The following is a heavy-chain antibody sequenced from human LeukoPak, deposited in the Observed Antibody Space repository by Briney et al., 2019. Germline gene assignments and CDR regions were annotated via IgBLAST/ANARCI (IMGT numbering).Heavy chain of an antibody. CDR3: ASRGSKYSVNDFRPSIDY. CDR1: GGSISSSSDY. Sequence: SETLSLTCTVSGGSISSSSDYWDWIRRPPEKGLEWIGSISNSGSTFYNPSLKSRVTISADTSKNQFSLKLSSVTAADTAVYYCASRGSKYSVNDFRPSIDYWGQGTLVTVSS. J-gene: IGHJ4*02. CDR2: ISNSGST. V-gene: IGHV4-39*01. D-gene: IGHD5/OR15-5a*01.